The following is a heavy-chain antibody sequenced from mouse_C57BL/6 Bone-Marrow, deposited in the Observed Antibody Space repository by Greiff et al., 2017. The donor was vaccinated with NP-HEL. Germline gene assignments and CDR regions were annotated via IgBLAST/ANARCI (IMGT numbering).Heavy chain of an antibody. Sequence: EVQRVESGPGMVKPSQSLSLTCTVTGYSITSGYDWHWIRHFPGNKLEWMGYISYSGSTNYNPSLKSRISITHDTSKNHFFLKLNSVTTEDTATYYCARGNWDYFDYWGQGTTLTVSS. CDR3: ARGNWDYFDY. V-gene: IGHV3-1*01. D-gene: IGHD4-1*01. J-gene: IGHJ2*01. CDR2: ISYSGST. CDR1: GYSITSGYD.